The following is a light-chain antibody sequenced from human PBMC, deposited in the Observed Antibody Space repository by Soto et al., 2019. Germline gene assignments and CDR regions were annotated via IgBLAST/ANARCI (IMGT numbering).Light chain of an antibody. CDR3: RQANSFPPWT. CDR1: QGISSC. V-gene: IGKV1-12*01. J-gene: IGKJ1*01. CDR2: AAS. Sequence: DIQMTQSPSSVSASVGDRVTITCRASQGISSCLAWYQQKPGKAPKLLIYAASSLQSGVPSRFSGSGSGTDFSLAISSLQPEDFATYYCRQANSFPPWTFGQGTKVEIK.